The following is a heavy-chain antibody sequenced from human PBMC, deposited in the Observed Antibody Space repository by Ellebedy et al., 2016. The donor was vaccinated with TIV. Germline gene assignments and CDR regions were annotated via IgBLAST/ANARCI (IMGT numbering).Heavy chain of an antibody. J-gene: IGHJ5*02. D-gene: IGHD2/OR15-2a*01. CDR2: FYYSGSS. Sequence: MPSETLSLTCTVSGDSIRSSSHYWGWIRQPPGKGLEWIGLFYYSGSSYSNPSLKSRITIAVDTSKNQFSLKLNSATAADTAVYYCARLLPFFNWFDPWGQGTLVTVSS. CDR1: GDSIRSSSHY. CDR3: ARLLPFFNWFDP. V-gene: IGHV4-39*01.